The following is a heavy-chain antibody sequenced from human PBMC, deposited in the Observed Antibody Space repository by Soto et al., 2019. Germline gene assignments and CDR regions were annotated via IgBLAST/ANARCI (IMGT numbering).Heavy chain of an antibody. CDR1: GFTFDDYA. J-gene: IGHJ4*02. Sequence: EVQLVESGGGLVQPGRSLRLSCAASGFTFDDYAMHWVRQAPGKGLEWVSGISWNSGSIGYADSVKGRFTISRDNAKNSLYLQMNSLRAEDTALYYCAKASNLLEYSSSWAFDYWGQGTLVTVS. D-gene: IGHD6-13*01. CDR3: AKASNLLEYSSSWAFDY. V-gene: IGHV3-9*01. CDR2: ISWNSGSI.